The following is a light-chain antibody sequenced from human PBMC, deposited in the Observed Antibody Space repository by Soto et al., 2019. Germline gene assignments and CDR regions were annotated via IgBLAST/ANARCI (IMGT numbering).Light chain of an antibody. J-gene: IGKJ1*01. V-gene: IGKV3-20*01. CDR1: QSVSTNY. CDR2: GAS. CDR3: QQYGSSGT. Sequence: IVVTQGRFPLSLPPVERATLSCRASQSVSTNYLAWYQQKPGQAPRLLIYGASNRATGIPDRFSGSGSGTDFTLTISRLEPEDFAVYYCQQYGSSGTFGQGTKVDIK.